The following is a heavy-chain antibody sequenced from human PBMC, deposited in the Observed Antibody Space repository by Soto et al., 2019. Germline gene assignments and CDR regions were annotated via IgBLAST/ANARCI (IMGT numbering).Heavy chain of an antibody. V-gene: IGHV4-39*01. Sequence: SETLSLTCTVSGGSISRSTYYWVWIRQPPGKGLEWIGSIYYSGFTYYSPSLKSRVTTSADTSKNQLSLKLSSVTAADTAVYYCARHVGGYCSEGSCYPGWFDPWGQGTLVTVSS. D-gene: IGHD2-15*01. CDR3: ARHVGGYCSEGSCYPGWFDP. J-gene: IGHJ5*02. CDR2: IYYSGFT. CDR1: GGSISRSTYY.